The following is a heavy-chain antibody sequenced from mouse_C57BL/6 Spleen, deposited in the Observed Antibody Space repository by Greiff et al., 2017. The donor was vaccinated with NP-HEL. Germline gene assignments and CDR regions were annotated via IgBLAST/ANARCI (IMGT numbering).Heavy chain of an antibody. V-gene: IGHV2-9-1*01. CDR2: IWTGGGT. CDR1: GFSLTSYA. CDR3: ARNSIYYGNPYYFDY. Sequence: VMLVESGPGLVAPSQSLSITCTVSGFSLTSYAISWVRQPPGKGLEWLGVIWTGGGTNYNSALKSRLSISKDNSKSQVFLKMNSLQTDDTARYYCARNSIYYGNPYYFDYWGQGTTLTVSS. J-gene: IGHJ2*01. D-gene: IGHD2-1*01.